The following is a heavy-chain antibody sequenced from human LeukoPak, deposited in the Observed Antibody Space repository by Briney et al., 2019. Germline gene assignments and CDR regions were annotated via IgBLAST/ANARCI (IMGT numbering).Heavy chain of an antibody. V-gene: IGHV1-18*01. D-gene: IGHD3-3*01. J-gene: IGHJ3*02. CDR1: GYTFTSYG. CDR2: ISAYNGNT. Sequence: ASVKVSCKASGYTFTSYGISWVRQAHGQRLEWMGWISAYNGNTNYAQKLQGRVTMTTDTSTSTAYMELRSLRSDDTAVYYCARVYYDFWSRYEYDAFDIWGQGTMVTVSS. CDR3: ARVYYDFWSRYEYDAFDI.